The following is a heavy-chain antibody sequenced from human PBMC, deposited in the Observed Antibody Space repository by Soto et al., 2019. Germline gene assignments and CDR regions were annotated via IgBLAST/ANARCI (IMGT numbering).Heavy chain of an antibody. Sequence: QVQLQESCPGLVKPSQTLSLTCSVSGGSISSGDYYWNWIRKPPGKGLAWIGHIYYSGSTYYNLSLMSRVTISLDTSKNQFSLKLSSVTAAHAAVYYCAGQPTAGSYYDLGSYYYYYAMDVWGQGTTVTVSS. J-gene: IGHJ6*02. CDR3: AGQPTAGSYYDLGSYYYYYAMDV. V-gene: IGHV4-30-4*01. CDR2: IYYSGST. CDR1: GGSISSGDYY. D-gene: IGHD3-10*01.